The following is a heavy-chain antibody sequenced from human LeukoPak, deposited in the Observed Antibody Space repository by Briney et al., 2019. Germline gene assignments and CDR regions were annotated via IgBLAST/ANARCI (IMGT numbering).Heavy chain of an antibody. CDR2: IYYSGST. J-gene: IGHJ6*03. CDR1: GGSISSRSYY. CDR3: ARDGPAGTFTYYYYMHV. D-gene: IGHD6-13*01. Sequence: SETLSLTFTVSGGSISSRSYYWGWIRQPPGKGLEWIGSIYYSGSTYYSPSLKSRVTILLDTSKNQFSLKLSSVTAADTAVYYCARDGPAGTFTYYYYMHVWGKGTTVTVSS. V-gene: IGHV4-39*07.